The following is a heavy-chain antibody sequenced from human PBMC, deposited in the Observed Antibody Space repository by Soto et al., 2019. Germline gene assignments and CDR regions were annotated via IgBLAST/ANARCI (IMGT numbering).Heavy chain of an antibody. Sequence: QVQLQESGPGLVKPSGTLSLTCAVSGGSISTSNWWSWVRQPPGKGLEWIGEVYRTGSTNYNPSLESRLTISADKSKNQFSLKLTSVTAADTAVYYCARDRATIAAAAIFDCWGQGTLVTVSS. D-gene: IGHD6-13*01. V-gene: IGHV4-4*02. CDR3: ARDRATIAAAAIFDC. J-gene: IGHJ4*02. CDR1: GGSISTSNW. CDR2: VYRTGST.